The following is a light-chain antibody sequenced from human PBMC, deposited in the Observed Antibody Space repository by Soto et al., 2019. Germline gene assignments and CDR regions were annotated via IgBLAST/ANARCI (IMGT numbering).Light chain of an antibody. CDR1: QSVNSN. Sequence: KVVTQSPATLSVSPGERATLSCRASQSVNSNLAWYQQKPGQAPRLLLYGASTRAIGIPARFSGSASGTEFTLTISSLQSEDSAVYYCQQYNDWPLTFGGGTKVEI. CDR3: QQYNDWPLT. V-gene: IGKV3-15*01. CDR2: GAS. J-gene: IGKJ4*01.